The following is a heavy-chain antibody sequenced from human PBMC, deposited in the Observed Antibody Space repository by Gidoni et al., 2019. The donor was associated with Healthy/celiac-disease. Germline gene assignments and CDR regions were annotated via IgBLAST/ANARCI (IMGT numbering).Heavy chain of an antibody. CDR2: IYTSGST. J-gene: IGHJ5*02. D-gene: IGHD3-22*01. V-gene: IGHV4-4*07. CDR3: ARDGSSSGYGGWNWFDP. CDR1: GGSISSYY. Sequence: QVQLQESGPGLVKPSETLSLTCPVSGGSISSYYCSWIRQPAGKGLEWIGRIYTSGSTNYNPSLESRVTMSVDTSKNQFSLKLSSVTAADTTVYYCARDGSSSGYGGWNWFDPWGQGTLVTVSS.